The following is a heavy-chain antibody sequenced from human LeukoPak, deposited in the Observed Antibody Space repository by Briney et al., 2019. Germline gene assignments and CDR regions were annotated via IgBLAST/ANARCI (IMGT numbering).Heavy chain of an antibody. D-gene: IGHD3-22*01. CDR3: ANVPTYYYDSSGGETFDY. Sequence: GGSLRLSCAVSGFTFSSYAMSWVRQAPGKGLEWVSAISGSGGSTYYADSVKGRFTISRDNSKNTLYLQMNSLRAEDTAVYYCANVPTYYYDSSGGETFDYWGQGTLVTVSS. J-gene: IGHJ4*02. CDR2: ISGSGGST. CDR1: GFTFSSYA. V-gene: IGHV3-23*01.